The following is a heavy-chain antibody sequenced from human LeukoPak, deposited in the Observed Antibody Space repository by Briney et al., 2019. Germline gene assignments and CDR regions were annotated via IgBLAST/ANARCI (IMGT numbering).Heavy chain of an antibody. CDR2: TYYRSMWYN. CDR3: ARGNTGDYSYSYYYMDV. Sequence: SQTLSLTSAISGDSVSNNSAAWNWIRQSQSRGLEWLGRTYYRSMWYNDYAASVKSRIIINPDTSKNHFSLQLNSVTPEDTAVYYCARGNTGDYSYSYYYMDVWGRGTTVTISS. J-gene: IGHJ6*03. CDR1: GDSVSNNSAA. V-gene: IGHV6-1*01. D-gene: IGHD4-17*01.